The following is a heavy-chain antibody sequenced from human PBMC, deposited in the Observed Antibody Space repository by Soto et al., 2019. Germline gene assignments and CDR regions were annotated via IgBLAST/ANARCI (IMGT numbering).Heavy chain of an antibody. CDR3: ARSGLGDYFFEEYDAFDI. J-gene: IGHJ3*02. CDR2: IKQDGSEK. CDR1: GFTFISYW. Sequence: PGGSLRLSCAASGFTFISYWMSWVRQAPWKGLEWVADIKQDGSEKYYVDSVKGRFTISRDNAKNSLYLQMNSLRAEDTAVYYCARSGLGDYFFEEYDAFDIWGQGTMVTVSS. V-gene: IGHV3-7*01. D-gene: IGHD4-17*01.